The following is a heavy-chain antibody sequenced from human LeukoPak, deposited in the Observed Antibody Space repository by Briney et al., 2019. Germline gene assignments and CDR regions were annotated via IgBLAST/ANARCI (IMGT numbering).Heavy chain of an antibody. CDR2: ISSNGGST. J-gene: IGHJ4*02. V-gene: IGHV3-64*01. CDR1: GFTFSSYA. D-gene: IGHD1-26*01. Sequence: GGSLRLSCAASGFTFSSYAMHWVRQAPGKGLEYVSAISSNGGSTYYANSVKGRFTISRDNSKNTLYLQMGSLRAEDMAVYYCARAYRSGSYPNWGQGTLVTVSS. CDR3: ARAYRSGSYPN.